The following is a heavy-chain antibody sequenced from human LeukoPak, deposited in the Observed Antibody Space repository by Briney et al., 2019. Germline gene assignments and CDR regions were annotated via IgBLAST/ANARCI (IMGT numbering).Heavy chain of an antibody. J-gene: IGHJ5*02. Sequence: ASVKVSCKASGYTFTSYYMHWVRQAPGQGLEWMGWINPNSGGTNYAQKFQGRVTMTRDTSISTAYMELSRLRSDDTAVYYCARDRPGIQLWLMRGFGPWGQGTLVTVSS. V-gene: IGHV1-2*02. D-gene: IGHD5-18*01. CDR1: GYTFTSYY. CDR3: ARDRPGIQLWLMRGFGP. CDR2: INPNSGGT.